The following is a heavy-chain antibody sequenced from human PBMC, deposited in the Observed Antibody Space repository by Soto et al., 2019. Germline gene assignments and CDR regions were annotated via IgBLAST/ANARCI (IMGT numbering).Heavy chain of an antibody. CDR1: GFTFDDYA. J-gene: IGHJ4*02. Sequence: GGSLRLSCAASGFTFDDYAMHWVRQAPGKGLEWVSGISWNSGSIGYADSVKGRFTISRDNAKNSLYLQMNSLRAEDTALYYCAKDMSPYSSSLDYWGQGTLVTVSS. V-gene: IGHV3-9*01. CDR3: AKDMSPYSSSLDY. CDR2: ISWNSGSI. D-gene: IGHD6-6*01.